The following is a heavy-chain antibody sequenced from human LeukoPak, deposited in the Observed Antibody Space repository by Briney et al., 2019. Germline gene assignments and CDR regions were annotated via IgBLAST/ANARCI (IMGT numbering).Heavy chain of an antibody. J-gene: IGHJ6*03. Sequence: ASVKVSCKASGYTFTGYYMHWVRQAPGQGLEWMGRINPNSGGTNYAQKFQGRVTMTRDTSISTAYMELSRLRSDDTAVYYCARDRYSSSPDYYYYYMDVWGKGTTVTVSS. D-gene: IGHD6-6*01. CDR2: INPNSGGT. CDR3: ARDRYSSSPDYYYYYMDV. CDR1: GYTFTGYY. V-gene: IGHV1-2*06.